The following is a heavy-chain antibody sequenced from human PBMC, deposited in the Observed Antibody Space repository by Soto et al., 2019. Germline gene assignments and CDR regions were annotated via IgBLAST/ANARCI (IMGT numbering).Heavy chain of an antibody. CDR1: GFTFSDYA. CDR2: ISGYGDKT. J-gene: IGHJ6*02. CDR3: ARDLQQGMDV. Sequence: PGGSLRLSCSASGFTFSDYAIHWVRQAPGKGLQYVSGISGYGDKTYTADSVKGRFTISRDNSKNTLYLQMNSLRAEDTAVYYCARDLQQGMDVWGQGTTVTV. V-gene: IGHV3-64*04.